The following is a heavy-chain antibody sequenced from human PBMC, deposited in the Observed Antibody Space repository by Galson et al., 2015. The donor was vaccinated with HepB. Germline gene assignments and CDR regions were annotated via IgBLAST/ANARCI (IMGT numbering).Heavy chain of an antibody. Sequence: SVKVSCKASGYTFTGYYMHWVRQAPGQGLEWMGWINPNSGGTNYAQKFQGRVTMTRDTSISTAYMELSRLRSDDTAVYYCARGSGPLTTDDAFDTWGQGTMVTVSS. D-gene: IGHD4-17*01. CDR3: ARGSGPLTTDDAFDT. J-gene: IGHJ3*02. CDR1: GYTFTGYY. V-gene: IGHV1-2*02. CDR2: INPNSGGT.